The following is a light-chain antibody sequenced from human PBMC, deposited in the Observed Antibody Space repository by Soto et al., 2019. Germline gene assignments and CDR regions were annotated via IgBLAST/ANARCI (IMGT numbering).Light chain of an antibody. V-gene: IGKV3-20*01. CDR3: QQYGSSRT. Sequence: EIVLTQSPGTLSLSPGERATLSCRASQSVTSTYLAWYQQKPGQAPRVLIYGASNRATGIPDRFSGSGSGTDFTLTISRLEPEDFAVYYCQQYGSSRTFGLGTKVEIK. J-gene: IGKJ1*01. CDR2: GAS. CDR1: QSVTSTY.